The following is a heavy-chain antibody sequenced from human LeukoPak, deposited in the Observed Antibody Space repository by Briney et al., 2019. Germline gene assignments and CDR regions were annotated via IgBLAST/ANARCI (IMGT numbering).Heavy chain of an antibody. D-gene: IGHD6-19*01. CDR2: FYYSEST. CDR1: GDSISTNHW. V-gene: IGHV4-59*11. Sequence: SETLSLTCAVSGDSISTNHWWSWIRQPPGKGLEWIGYFYYSESTNYNPSLMSRVTISVDTSKNQFSLKLSSVTAADTAVYYCARMYSSGWHFDLWGRGTLVTVSS. J-gene: IGHJ2*01. CDR3: ARMYSSGWHFDL.